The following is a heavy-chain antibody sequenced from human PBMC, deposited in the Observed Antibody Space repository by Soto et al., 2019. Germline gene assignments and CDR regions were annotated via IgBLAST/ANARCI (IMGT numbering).Heavy chain of an antibody. D-gene: IGHD2-21*02. V-gene: IGHV4-30-4*08. J-gene: IGHJ6*02. Sequence: VQLQQSGPGLVEPSQTLSLTCAVSGGSISSEYFHWTWIRQSPGKGLEWIGYIHYTGSIMYNPSFKSRLTMAVDTTKNPFSLQLTSVTAADTAVYFCAREDDGGDRDYYGLDGCGQGTTVTVSS. CDR2: IHYTGSI. CDR1: GGSISSEYFH. CDR3: AREDDGGDRDYYGLDG.